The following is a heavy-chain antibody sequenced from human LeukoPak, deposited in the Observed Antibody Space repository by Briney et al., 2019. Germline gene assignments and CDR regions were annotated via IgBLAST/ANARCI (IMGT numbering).Heavy chain of an antibody. J-gene: IGHJ5*02. D-gene: IGHD3-10*02. CDR1: GFTVTSNY. CDR2: IYSGGGA. V-gene: IGHV3-66*01. CDR3: ARVFPPNWFDP. Sequence: GGSLRLSCAASGFTVTSNYMSWVREAPGKGLEWVSIIYSGGGAYYADSEKGRYTISRDNSRNTLFLQMNSLRAEDTAMYYCARVFPPNWFDPWGQGTLVTVSS.